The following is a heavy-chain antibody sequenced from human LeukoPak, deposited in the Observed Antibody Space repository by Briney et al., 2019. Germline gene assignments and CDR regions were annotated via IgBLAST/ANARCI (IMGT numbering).Heavy chain of an antibody. D-gene: IGHD1-14*01. Sequence: ASVTVSCKASGYTFTSYGMNWVRQAPGQGLEWMGWINGYNGNTKYAQKLQGRVTMTTDTSISTAYMELRSLRSDDTAVYYCARHVTGTTSFDHWGRGTLVTVSS. CDR3: ARHVTGTTSFDH. CDR2: INGYNGNT. J-gene: IGHJ4*02. V-gene: IGHV1-18*01. CDR1: GYTFTSYG.